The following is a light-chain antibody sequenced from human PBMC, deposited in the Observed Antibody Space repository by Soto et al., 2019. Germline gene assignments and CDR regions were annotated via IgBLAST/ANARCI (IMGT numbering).Light chain of an antibody. CDR1: QGISNY. Sequence: DIQMTQSPSSLSASVGDRVTITCRASQGISNYLAWYQQKPGKVPKLLIYAASTLQSGVPYRFTGSGSGTDFTLTISSLQPEDVATYYCQKYNSAPLTLAPGTNVDIK. J-gene: IGKJ3*01. CDR2: AAS. V-gene: IGKV1-27*01. CDR3: QKYNSAPLT.